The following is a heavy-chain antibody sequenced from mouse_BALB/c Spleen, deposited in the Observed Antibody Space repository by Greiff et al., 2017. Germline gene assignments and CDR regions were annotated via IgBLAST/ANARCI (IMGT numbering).Heavy chain of an antibody. CDR3: ARDLGGGFAY. J-gene: IGHJ3*01. D-gene: IGHD3-1*01. CDR2: ISDGGSYT. Sequence: EVKLMESGGGLVKPGGSLKLSCAASGFTFSDYYMYWVRQTPEKRLEWVATISDGGSYTYYPDSVKGRFTISRDNAKNNLYLQMSSLKSEDTAMYYCARDLGGGFAYWGQGTLVTVSA. CDR1: GFTFSDYY. V-gene: IGHV5-4*02.